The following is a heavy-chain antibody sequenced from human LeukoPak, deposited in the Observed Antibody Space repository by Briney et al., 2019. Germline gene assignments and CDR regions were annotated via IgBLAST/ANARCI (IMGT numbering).Heavy chain of an antibody. CDR3: ARGKVVTMVRGVIITYFDY. D-gene: IGHD3-10*01. CDR2: IIPSDGST. J-gene: IGHJ4*02. V-gene: IGHV1-46*01. Sequence: RASVKVSCKASGYSFTRYFIHWVRQAPGRGLEWMGIIIPSDGSTSYAQKFQGRVTMTRDTSTSTVYMELSSLRSEDTAVYYCARGKVVTMVRGVIITYFDYWGQGTLVTVSS. CDR1: GYSFTRYF.